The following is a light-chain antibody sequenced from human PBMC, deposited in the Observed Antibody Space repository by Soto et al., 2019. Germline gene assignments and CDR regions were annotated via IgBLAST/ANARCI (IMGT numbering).Light chain of an antibody. CDR1: QSVSSSY. CDR3: QQYGSSPPIT. V-gene: IGKV3-20*01. J-gene: IGKJ5*01. CDR2: GAS. Sequence: IVLTQSPGTLSLSPGERAILSCRASQSVSSSYLAWYRQKPGQAPRLLIYGASSRATGIPDRFSGSGSGTDFTLTISRLEPEDFAVYYCQQYGSSPPITFGQGTRLEIK.